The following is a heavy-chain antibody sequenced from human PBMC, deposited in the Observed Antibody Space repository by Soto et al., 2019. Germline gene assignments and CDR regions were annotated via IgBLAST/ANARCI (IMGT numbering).Heavy chain of an antibody. Sequence: GGSLRLSCATSGFTFSSYAMHLVRQAPGKGLEWVAVISYDGSNKYYADSVKGRFTISRDNSKNTLYLQMNSLRAEDTAVYYCARDPNIVLVPAATRPLDYWGQGTLVTVSS. CDR1: GFTFSSYA. V-gene: IGHV3-30-3*01. CDR2: ISYDGSNK. D-gene: IGHD2-2*01. CDR3: ARDPNIVLVPAATRPLDY. J-gene: IGHJ4*02.